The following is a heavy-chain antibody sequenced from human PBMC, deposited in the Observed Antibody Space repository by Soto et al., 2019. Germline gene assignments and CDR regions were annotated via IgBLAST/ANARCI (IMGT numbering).Heavy chain of an antibody. CDR1: GGSISSYY. D-gene: IGHD6-13*01. V-gene: IGHV4-59*01. Sequence: SETLSLTCTVSGGSISSYYWSWIRQPPGKGLEWIGYIYYSGSTNYNPSLKSRVTISVDTSKNQFSLKLSSVTAADTAVYYCARAGYSSSWYTWFDPWGQGTLVTVSS. CDR2: IYYSGST. CDR3: ARAGYSSSWYTWFDP. J-gene: IGHJ5*02.